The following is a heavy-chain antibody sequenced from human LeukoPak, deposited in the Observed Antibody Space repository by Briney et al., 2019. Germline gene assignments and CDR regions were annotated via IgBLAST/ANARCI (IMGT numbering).Heavy chain of an antibody. CDR1: GFTFSSYG. J-gene: IGHJ4*02. D-gene: IGHD7-27*01. Sequence: GGSLRLSCAASGFTFSSYGMHWVRQAPGKGLEWVAVISYDGSNKYYADSVKGRFTISRDNSKNTLYLQMNSLRAEDTAVYYCARFTWGCRGGCCWGRGILVTVSS. CDR2: ISYDGSNK. V-gene: IGHV3-30*03. CDR3: ARFTWGCRGGCC.